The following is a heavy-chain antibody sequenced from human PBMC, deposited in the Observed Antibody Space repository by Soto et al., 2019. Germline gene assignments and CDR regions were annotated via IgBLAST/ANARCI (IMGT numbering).Heavy chain of an antibody. Sequence: QVKLVQSAAEVKKPGASVKVSCKASGYTLTNYAISWVRQAPGQGPEWMGWINTYNGNSNYAQKFQSRVTMATDTSTNTAYMELRSLTSDDTAVYYWARDCTGGSCFCIYWGQGALVTVSS. CDR2: INTYNGNS. J-gene: IGHJ4*02. D-gene: IGHD2-15*01. CDR1: GYTLTNYA. V-gene: IGHV1-18*01. CDR3: ARDCTGGSCFCIY.